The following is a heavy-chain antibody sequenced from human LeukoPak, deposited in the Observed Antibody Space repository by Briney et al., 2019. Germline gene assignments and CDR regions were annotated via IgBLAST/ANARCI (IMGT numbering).Heavy chain of an antibody. CDR3: ARDPGIAAAGTVGYFDS. CDR1: GSTFSSYS. V-gene: IGHV3-21*01. D-gene: IGHD6-13*01. J-gene: IGHJ4*02. Sequence: GGSLRLSCAASGSTFSSYSMNWVRQAPGKGLEWVSSISSSSSYIYYADSVKGRFTISRDNAKNSLYLQMNSLRVEDTAVYYCARDPGIAAAGTVGYFDSWGQGILVTVSS. CDR2: ISSSSSYI.